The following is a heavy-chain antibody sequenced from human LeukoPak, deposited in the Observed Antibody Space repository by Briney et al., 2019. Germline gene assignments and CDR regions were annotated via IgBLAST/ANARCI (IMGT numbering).Heavy chain of an antibody. Sequence: GGSLRLSCAASGFTFDDYAMHWVRQAPGKGLEWVSGIGWNSGSIGYADSVKGRFTISRDNAKNSLYLQMNSLRAEDTALYYCAKGSITMVRGKGSYFDYWGQGTLVTVSS. CDR1: GFTFDDYA. CDR3: AKGSITMVRGKGSYFDY. J-gene: IGHJ4*02. V-gene: IGHV3-9*01. D-gene: IGHD3-10*01. CDR2: IGWNSGSI.